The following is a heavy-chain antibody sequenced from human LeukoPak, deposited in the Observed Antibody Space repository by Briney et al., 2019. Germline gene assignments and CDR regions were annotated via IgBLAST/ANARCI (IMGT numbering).Heavy chain of an antibody. CDR3: ATRPGVGATDWFDP. D-gene: IGHD1-26*01. J-gene: IGHJ5*02. CDR2: INHSGST. V-gene: IGHV4-34*01. Sequence: SETLSLTCAVYGGSFSGYYWSWIRQPPGKGLEWIGEINHSGSTNYSPSLKSRVTISVDTSKNQFSLKLSSVTAADTAVNYCATRPGVGATDWFDPWGQGTLVTVSS. CDR1: GGSFSGYY.